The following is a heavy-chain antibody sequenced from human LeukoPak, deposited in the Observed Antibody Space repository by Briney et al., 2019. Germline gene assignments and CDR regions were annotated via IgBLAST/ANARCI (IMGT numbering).Heavy chain of an antibody. CDR3: ARSQYCSSTSCPVGY. CDR1: GGTFSSYA. Sequence: GASVKVSCKASGGTFSSYAMSWVRQAPGQGLEWMGGIIPIFGTANYAQKFQGRVTITADESTSTAYMELSSLRSEDTAVYYCARSQYCSSTSCPVGYWGQGTLVTVSS. CDR2: IIPIFGTA. V-gene: IGHV1-69*13. J-gene: IGHJ4*02. D-gene: IGHD2-2*01.